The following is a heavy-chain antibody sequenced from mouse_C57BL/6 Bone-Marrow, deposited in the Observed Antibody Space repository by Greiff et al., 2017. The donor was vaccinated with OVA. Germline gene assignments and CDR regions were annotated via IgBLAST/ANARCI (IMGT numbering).Heavy chain of an antibody. Sequence: EVQRVESGGGLVQSGRSLRLSCATSGFTFSDFYMEWVRQAPGKGLEWIAASRHKANDYTTEYSASVKGRFIVSRDTSQSILYLQMNALRAEDSATYYYARGGYYCNCKYFDVWGTGTTVTVSS. CDR3: ARGGYYCNCKYFDV. J-gene: IGHJ1*03. V-gene: IGHV7-1*01. CDR1: GFTFSDFY. D-gene: IGHD2-1*01. CDR2: SRHKANDYTT.